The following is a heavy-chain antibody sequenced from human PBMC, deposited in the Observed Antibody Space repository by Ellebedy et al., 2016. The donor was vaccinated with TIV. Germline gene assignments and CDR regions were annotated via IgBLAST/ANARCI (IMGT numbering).Heavy chain of an antibody. D-gene: IGHD2-15*01. Sequence: MPGGSLRLSCTVSGGSINSYYWSWIRQPPGKGLEWIGYIYYSGSTNQNPSLKSRVTISVDTSKNQISLRLSSVTAADTAVYYCARGVPYCGGGMCYYYFDYWGQGTLVTVSS. J-gene: IGHJ4*02. CDR1: GGSINSYY. CDR2: IYYSGST. CDR3: ARGVPYCGGGMCYYYFDY. V-gene: IGHV4-59*01.